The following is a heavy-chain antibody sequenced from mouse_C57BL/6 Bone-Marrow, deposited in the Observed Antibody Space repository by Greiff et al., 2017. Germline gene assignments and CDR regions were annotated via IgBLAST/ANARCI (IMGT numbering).Heavy chain of an antibody. Sequence: QVQLQQPGAELVKPGASVKMSCKASGYTFTSYWITWVKQRPGQGLEWIGDIYPGSGSTNYNEKFKSKATLTVDTSSSTAYMQLSSLTSEDSAVYYCAREDDGYYLYYAMDDWGQGTSGTVS. CDR2: IYPGSGST. CDR1: GYTFTSYW. V-gene: IGHV1-55*01. CDR3: AREDDGYYLYYAMDD. J-gene: IGHJ4*01. D-gene: IGHD2-3*01.